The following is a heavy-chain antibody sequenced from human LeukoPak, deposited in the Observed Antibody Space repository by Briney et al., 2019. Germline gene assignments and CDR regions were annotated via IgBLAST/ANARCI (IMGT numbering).Heavy chain of an antibody. CDR1: GYTFTGYY. Sequence: ASVKVSCKASGYTFTGYYMHWVRQAPGQGLEWMGWINPNSGGTNYAQKFQGRVTMTRDTSISTAYMELSRLRSDDTAVYYCARSHSSGWKYYFDHWGQGTLVTVSS. D-gene: IGHD6-19*01. CDR2: INPNSGGT. J-gene: IGHJ4*02. CDR3: ARSHSSGWKYYFDH. V-gene: IGHV1-2*02.